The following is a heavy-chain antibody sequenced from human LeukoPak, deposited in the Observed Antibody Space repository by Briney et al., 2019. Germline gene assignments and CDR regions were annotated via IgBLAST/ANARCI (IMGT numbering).Heavy chain of an antibody. CDR2: INQDGSGK. CDR1: GLTFSTYW. J-gene: IGHJ4*02. Sequence: PGGSLRLSCEASGLTFSTYWMTWVRQPPGKGLEWVASINQDGSGKYYVDSVKGRFTISRDNAQKSLYLQMNSLRVDDTAVYYCARAVTSTEGYWGQGTLVTVSS. CDR3: ARAVTSTEGY. D-gene: IGHD4-17*01. V-gene: IGHV3-7*03.